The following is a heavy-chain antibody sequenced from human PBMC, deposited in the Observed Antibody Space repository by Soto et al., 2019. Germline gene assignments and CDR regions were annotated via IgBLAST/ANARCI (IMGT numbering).Heavy chain of an antibody. J-gene: IGHJ6*02. CDR3: ARGPAMGYYYYYGMDV. CDR2: INHGGST. CDR1: GGSFSGYY. V-gene: IGHV4-34*01. Sequence: SETLSLTCAVYGGSFSGYYCSWIRQPPWKGLEWIGEINHGGSTNYNPSLKSRVTISVDTSKNQFSLKLSSVTAADTAVYYCARGPAMGYYYYYGMDVCGQGITVPVS. D-gene: IGHD5-18*01.